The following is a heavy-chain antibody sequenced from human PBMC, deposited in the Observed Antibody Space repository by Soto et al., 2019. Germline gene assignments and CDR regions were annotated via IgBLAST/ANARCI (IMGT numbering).Heavy chain of an antibody. D-gene: IGHD2-2*01. CDR2: ISSSSSYI. V-gene: IGHV3-21*01. CDR1: GFTFSSYS. CDR3: ARDGVCSSTSCYVGGYYYYYMDV. J-gene: IGHJ6*03. Sequence: GGSLRLSCAASGFTFSSYSMNWVRQAPGKGLEWVSSISSSSSYIYYADSVKGRFTISRDNAKNSLYLQMNSLRAEDTAVYYCARDGVCSSTSCYVGGYYYYYMDVWGKGTTVTVSS.